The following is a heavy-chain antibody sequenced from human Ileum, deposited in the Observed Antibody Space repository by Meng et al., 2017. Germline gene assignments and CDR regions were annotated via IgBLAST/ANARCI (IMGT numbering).Heavy chain of an antibody. CDR2: INHSGNT. D-gene: IGHD6-6*01. J-gene: IGHJ4*02. CDR1: GGSFSGYY. CDR3: ARGREQQLVRGFGY. V-gene: IGHV4-34*01. Sequence: VQLQQWGAGLLKTSESLSLTLDVYGGSFSGYYCSWLRQPPGKGLEWIGEINHSGNTNYNPSLKSRVTLSLDTSKNHFSLNLTSVTAADTAVYYCARGREQQLVRGFGYWGQGTLVTVSS.